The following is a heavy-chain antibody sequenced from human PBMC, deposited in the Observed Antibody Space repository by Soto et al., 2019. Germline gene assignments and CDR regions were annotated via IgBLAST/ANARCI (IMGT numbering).Heavy chain of an antibody. CDR2: ISYNGRNK. CDR1: GFTFSFYA. CDR3: ARQAKIGDRSQFYFDS. D-gene: IGHD3-16*01. V-gene: IGHV3-30*04. J-gene: IGHJ4*02. Sequence: GSLRLSCAASGFTFSFYAMHWVRQAPGKGLEWVAVISYNGRNKHYVDSVKGRFTISRDNSQDTLYLQMDSLRPDETAVYYCARQAKIGDRSQFYFDSWGQGTLVTVSS.